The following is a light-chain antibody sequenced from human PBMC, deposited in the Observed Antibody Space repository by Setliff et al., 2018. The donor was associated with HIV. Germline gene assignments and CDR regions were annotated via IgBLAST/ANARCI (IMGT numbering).Light chain of an antibody. CDR2: DVT. V-gene: IGLV2-11*01. CDR1: SSDVGGYDY. J-gene: IGLJ1*01. CDR3: SSYKTSSTYV. Sequence: QSALTQPRSVSGSPGQSVTISCTGTSSDVGGYDYVSWYQQLPGKAPKLMIYDVTKRPSGVPDRFSGSKSGNTASLTISGLQAEDEADYYCSSYKTSSTYVFGTGTKVTVL.